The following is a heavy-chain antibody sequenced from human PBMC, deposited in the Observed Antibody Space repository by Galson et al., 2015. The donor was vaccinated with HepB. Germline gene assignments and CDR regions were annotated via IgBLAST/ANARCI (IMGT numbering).Heavy chain of an antibody. CDR3: ARGSHPYDFWSGYYTYYYYYYMDV. D-gene: IGHD3-3*01. V-gene: IGHV1-8*01. CDR2: MNPNSGNT. Sequence: SVKVSCKASGYTFTSYDINWVRQATGQGLEWMGWMNPNSGNTGYAQKFQGRVTMTRNTSISTAYMELSSLRSEDTAVYYCARGSHPYDFWSGYYTYYYYYYMDVWGQGTTVTVSS. J-gene: IGHJ6*03. CDR1: GYTFTSYD.